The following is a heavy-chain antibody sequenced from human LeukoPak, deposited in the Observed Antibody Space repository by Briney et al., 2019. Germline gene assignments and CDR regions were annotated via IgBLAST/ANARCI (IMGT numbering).Heavy chain of an antibody. D-gene: IGHD2-8*01. CDR3: ARDPRMADY. V-gene: IGHV4-39*07. CDR2: FYYSGST. Sequence: MASETLSLTCTVSGDSISSGGYYWGWIRQPPGKGLEWIMSFYYSGSTYYNPSLRSRVTISVDTSKNQFSLKLNSVTAADTAVYYCARDPRMADYWGQGALVTVSS. CDR1: GDSISSGGYY. J-gene: IGHJ4*02.